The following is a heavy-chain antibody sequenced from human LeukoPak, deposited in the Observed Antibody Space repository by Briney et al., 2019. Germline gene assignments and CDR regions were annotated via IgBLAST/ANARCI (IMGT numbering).Heavy chain of an antibody. J-gene: IGHJ6*02. CDR1: GYTFTDYY. CDR3: ARVPHINCMDV. D-gene: IGHD1-1*01. Sequence: ASVKVSCKDSGYTFTDYYMHWVRQAPGQGTEWMGRINPNSGVTNYAQKFLGSVTMTGDTSISTAYLHLSRLRSDNTAVYYCARVPHINCMDVWGQGTTVTVSS. V-gene: IGHV1-2*06. CDR2: INPNSGVT.